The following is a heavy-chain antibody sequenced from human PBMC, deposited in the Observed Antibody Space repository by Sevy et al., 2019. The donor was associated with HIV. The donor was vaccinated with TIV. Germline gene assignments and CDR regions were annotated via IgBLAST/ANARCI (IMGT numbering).Heavy chain of an antibody. CDR1: GFTVSNYF. CDR2: ISSGSSYI. J-gene: IGHJ4*02. CDR3: ARGDYYGSLYYFDY. Sequence: GGSLRLSCAASGFTVSNYFINWVRQAPGKGLELVLSISSGSSYIFYADSVKGRFTISRDNAKNSLYLHMNSLRAEDTAVYYCARGDYYGSLYYFDYWGPGTLVTVSS. D-gene: IGHD3-10*01. V-gene: IGHV3-21*01.